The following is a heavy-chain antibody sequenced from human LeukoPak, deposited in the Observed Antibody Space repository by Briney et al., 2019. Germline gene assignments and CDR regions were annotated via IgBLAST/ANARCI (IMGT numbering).Heavy chain of an antibody. Sequence: ASVKVSCKVSEYTLTELSIHWVRQAPGRGLEWMGGFDPEHGETIYAQMIQGRVTMTEDTSADTAYIELTSLTSEDTAVYYCATRSPHSGYDSFDYWGQGTLDTVSS. J-gene: IGHJ4*02. D-gene: IGHD5-12*01. CDR3: ATRSPHSGYDSFDY. V-gene: IGHV1-24*01. CDR2: FDPEHGET. CDR1: EYTLTELS.